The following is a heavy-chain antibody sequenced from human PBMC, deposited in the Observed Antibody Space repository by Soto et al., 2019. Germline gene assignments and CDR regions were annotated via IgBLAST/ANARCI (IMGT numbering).Heavy chain of an antibody. CDR2: IFWDDDK. CDR3: AHMPVTMLVGAAHFPH. V-gene: IGHV2-5*02. D-gene: IGHD3-3*01. CDR1: GFSLSTTGVG. Sequence: QITLKESGPTLVKPSQTLTLTCTFSGFSLSTTGVGVGWIRQPPGKALEWLALIFWDDDKRYSPSLKSRLTINTDTSNNQVVLTLTTVDPVDTATYYSAHMPVTMLVGAAHFPHWGQGTLVTVSS. J-gene: IGHJ1*01.